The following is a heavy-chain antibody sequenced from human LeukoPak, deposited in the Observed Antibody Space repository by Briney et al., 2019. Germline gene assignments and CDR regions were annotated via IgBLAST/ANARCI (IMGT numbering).Heavy chain of an antibody. J-gene: IGHJ4*02. D-gene: IGHD2-15*01. CDR3: ARKMGCSGGSCHYFDY. CDR1: GYSFTSYL. V-gene: IGHV5-51*01. CDR2: IYPGDSEN. Sequence: GESLKICGKCSGYSFTSYLIGWGRHMPEKGLELMGIIYPGDSENRNSPSFQRQVTISADKSINTAYLQWSSLKASDTAMYYCARKMGCSGGSCHYFDYWGQGTLVTVSS.